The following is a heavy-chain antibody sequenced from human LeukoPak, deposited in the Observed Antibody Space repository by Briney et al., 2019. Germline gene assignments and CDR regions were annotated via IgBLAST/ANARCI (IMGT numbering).Heavy chain of an antibody. J-gene: IGHJ6*03. V-gene: IGHV4-61*02. D-gene: IGHD6-13*01. CDR2: IYTSGST. CDR1: GGSISSSTYY. Sequence: SETLSLTCTVSGGSISSSTYYWSWVRQPAGKGLEWIGRIYTSGSTNYNPSLKSRITISVDTSKNHFSLELSSVTAADTAVYFCARGRVSSSSWYSTYYYYFYMDVWGKGTTVTVSS. CDR3: ARGRVSSSSWYSTYYYYFYMDV.